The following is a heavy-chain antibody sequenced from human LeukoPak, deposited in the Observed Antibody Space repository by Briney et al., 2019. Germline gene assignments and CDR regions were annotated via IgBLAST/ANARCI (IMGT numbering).Heavy chain of an antibody. D-gene: IGHD1-26*01. CDR3: ARSRAFNSGAFDP. Sequence: SETLSLTCTVSGGSVSSGTYYWTWIRQPPGKELEYIGYIYTSGSTKYNPSLKSRVTISVDTSKNQISPRLNSVTAADTAVYYCARSRAFNSGAFDPWGQGSLVTVSS. CDR1: GGSVSSGTYY. V-gene: IGHV4-61*01. CDR2: IYTSGST. J-gene: IGHJ5*02.